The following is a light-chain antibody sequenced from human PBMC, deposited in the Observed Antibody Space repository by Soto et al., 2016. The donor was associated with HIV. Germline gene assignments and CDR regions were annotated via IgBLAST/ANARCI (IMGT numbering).Light chain of an antibody. CDR2: KDT. CDR3: QSADSSGVV. J-gene: IGLJ2*01. Sequence: SYELTQPSSVSVSPGQTVRITCSGDVLPNQYAYWYQQKPGQAPVLVIYKDTERPSGIPERFSGSSSGTTVTLTISGVQAGDEADYYCQSADSSGVVFGGGTKLTVL. V-gene: IGLV3-25*03. CDR1: VLPNQY.